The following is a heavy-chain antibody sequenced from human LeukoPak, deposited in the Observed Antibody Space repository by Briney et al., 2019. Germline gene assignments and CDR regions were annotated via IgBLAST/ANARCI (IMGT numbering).Heavy chain of an antibody. CDR2: ISSSGSTI. Sequence: GGSLRLSCAASGFTFSSYEMNWVRQAPGKGLEWVSYISSSGSTIYYADSVKGRFTISRDNAKNSLYLQMNSLRAEDTAVYYCASNRGGCSGGSCYSGILYYYMDVWGKGTTVTVSS. V-gene: IGHV3-48*03. D-gene: IGHD2-15*01. CDR3: ASNRGGCSGGSCYSGILYYYMDV. J-gene: IGHJ6*03. CDR1: GFTFSSYE.